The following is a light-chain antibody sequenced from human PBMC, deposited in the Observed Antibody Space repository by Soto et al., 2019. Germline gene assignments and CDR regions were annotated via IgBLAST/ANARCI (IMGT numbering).Light chain of an antibody. V-gene: IGKV1-39*01. CDR2: AAS. CDR1: QSISSY. CDR3: QPGYHTLLT. J-gene: IGKJ4*01. Sequence: DIQMTQSPSSLSASVGDRVTITCRASQSISSYLNWYQQKPGKAPKLLIYAASSLQSGGPSRFSGSGSWKDFTFTLSSPQPEDFATFYFQPGYHTLLTFGGGTKVEIK.